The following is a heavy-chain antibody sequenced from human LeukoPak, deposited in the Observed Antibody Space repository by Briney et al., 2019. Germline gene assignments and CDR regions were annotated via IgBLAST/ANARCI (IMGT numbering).Heavy chain of an antibody. Sequence: GPVKVSCKASGYILTSYFIHWARQAPGQGLEWMGLINPSGGSTTYAQKFQGRVTMTRDMSTSTVHMELSSLRSEYTAVYYCARALPHRRLMDTTMEQHWFDPWGQGTLVTVYS. CDR2: INPSGGST. CDR1: GYILTSYF. J-gene: IGHJ5*02. CDR3: ARALPHRRLMDTTMEQHWFDP. D-gene: IGHD5-18*01. V-gene: IGHV1-46*01.